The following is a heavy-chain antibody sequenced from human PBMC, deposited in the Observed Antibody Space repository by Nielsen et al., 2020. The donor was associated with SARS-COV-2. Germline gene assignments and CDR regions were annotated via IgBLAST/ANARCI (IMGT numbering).Heavy chain of an antibody. Sequence: GGSLRLSCVASGFIFSNYWMSWVRQAPGKGLEWMANLNVDGSQKYYVDSVKGRFTISRDNSKNTLYLQMNSLRAEDTAVYYCARDEMGRGVVTAIPLGYWGQGTLVTVSS. CDR1: GFIFSNYW. CDR3: ARDEMGRGVVTAIPLGY. V-gene: IGHV3-7*01. J-gene: IGHJ4*02. D-gene: IGHD2-21*02. CDR2: LNVDGSQK.